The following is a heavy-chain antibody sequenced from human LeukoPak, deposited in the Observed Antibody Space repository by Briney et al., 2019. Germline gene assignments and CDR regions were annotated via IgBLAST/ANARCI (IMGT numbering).Heavy chain of an antibody. J-gene: IGHJ6*02. CDR2: INPNSGGT. CDR3: ARDWVYGDYVVHYYGMDV. V-gene: IGHV1-2*02. D-gene: IGHD4-17*01. Sequence: GASVKVSCKASGYTFTGYYMHWVRQAPGQGLEWMGWINPNSGGTNYAQKFQGGVTMTRDTSISTAYMELSRLRSDDTAVYYCARDWVYGDYVVHYYGMDVWGQGTTVTVSS. CDR1: GYTFTGYY.